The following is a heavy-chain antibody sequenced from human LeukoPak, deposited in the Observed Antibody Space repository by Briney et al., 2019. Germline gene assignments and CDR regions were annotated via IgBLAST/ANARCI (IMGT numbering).Heavy chain of an antibody. Sequence: PSETLSLTCVVYGGSFSGYYWNWIRQPPGKGLEWVGRIKSKTDGGTTDYAAPVKGRFTISRDDSKNTLYLQMNSLKTEDTAVYYCTTDIGGPTVTTHYFDYWGQGTLVTVSS. CDR3: TTDIGGPTVTTHYFDY. CDR2: IKSKTDGGTT. D-gene: IGHD4-17*01. CDR1: GGSFSGYY. V-gene: IGHV3-15*07. J-gene: IGHJ4*02.